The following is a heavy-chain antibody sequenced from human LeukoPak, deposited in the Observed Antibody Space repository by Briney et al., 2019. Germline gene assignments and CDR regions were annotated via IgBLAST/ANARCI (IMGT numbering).Heavy chain of an antibody. CDR2: ISYDGTNT. CDR3: ARDDYGDNCLDD. V-gene: IGHV3-30*03. Sequence: TGGSLRLSCAASGFTFSSYGMHWVRQSPGKGLEWVAVISYDGTNTYYADSVKGRFTISRDNSKNTLYLQMNSLRTEDTAVYYCARDDYGDNCLDDWGQGTLVSVSS. J-gene: IGHJ4*02. D-gene: IGHD4-17*01. CDR1: GFTFSSYG.